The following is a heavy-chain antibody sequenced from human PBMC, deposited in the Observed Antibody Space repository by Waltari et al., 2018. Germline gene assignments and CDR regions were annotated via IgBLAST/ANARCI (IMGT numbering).Heavy chain of an antibody. CDR3: ARISWGSRVLAAPFDY. J-gene: IGHJ4*02. V-gene: IGHV3-74*01. D-gene: IGHD2-15*01. CDR1: GFTLRSYW. CDR2: INSDGSST. Sequence: EVQLVESGGGLVQPGGSLILFCAASGFTLRSYWMPWVRQAPGKGLVWVSRINSDGSSTSYADSVKGRFTNSRDNAKNTLYLQMNSLRAEDTAVYYCARISWGSRVLAAPFDYWGQGTLVTVSS.